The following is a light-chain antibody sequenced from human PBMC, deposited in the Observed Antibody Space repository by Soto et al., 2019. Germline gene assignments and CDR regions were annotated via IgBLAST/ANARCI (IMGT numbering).Light chain of an antibody. CDR2: GAS. CDR3: QQYHDWPPIT. Sequence: EVVMTQSPGTLSLSAGEIATVSCRASQSISSDLAWYQQKPGQAPRLLIYGASTRATDIPARFSGGGSGTEFTLTISSLQSEDSAIYYCQQYHDWPPITFGPGTKVHIK. J-gene: IGKJ3*01. V-gene: IGKV3-15*01. CDR1: QSISSD.